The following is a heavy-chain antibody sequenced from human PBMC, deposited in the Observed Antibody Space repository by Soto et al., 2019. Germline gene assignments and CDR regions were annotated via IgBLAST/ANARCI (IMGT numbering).Heavy chain of an antibody. J-gene: IGHJ6*02. CDR2: IIPIFGTA. CDR1: GGTFSSYA. CDR3: ARVEYCSSTSCHKGYYGMDV. V-gene: IGHV1-69*13. D-gene: IGHD2-2*02. Sequence: SVKVSCKASGGTFSSYAISWVRQAPGQGLEWMGGIIPIFGTANYAQKFQGRVTITADESTSTAYMELSSLRSEDTAVYYCARVEYCSSTSCHKGYYGMDVWGQGTTVTVSS.